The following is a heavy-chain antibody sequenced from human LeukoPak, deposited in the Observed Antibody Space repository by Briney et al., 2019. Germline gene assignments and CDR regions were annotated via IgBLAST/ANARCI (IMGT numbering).Heavy chain of an antibody. CDR1: GFSLSTSGVG. V-gene: IGHV2-5*02. CDR3: ARQTELDIVVVVAETSRETYDAFDI. CDR2: IYWDDDK. Sequence: SGPTLVNPTQTLTLTCTFSGFSLSTSGVGVGWIRQPPGKALEWLALIYWDDDKRYSPSLKSRLTITKDTSKNQVVLTMTNMDPVDTATYYCARQTELDIVVVVAETSRETYDAFDIWGQGTMVTVSS. D-gene: IGHD2-15*01. J-gene: IGHJ3*02.